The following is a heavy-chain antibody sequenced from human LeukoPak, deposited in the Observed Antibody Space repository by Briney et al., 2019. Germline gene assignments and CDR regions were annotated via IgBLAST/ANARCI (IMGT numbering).Heavy chain of an antibody. CDR1: GGSISSYY. CDR2: IYYSGST. CDR3: ARGRVGAAGSLDY. D-gene: IGHD1-26*01. Sequence: PSETLSLTCTVSGGSISSYYWSWIRQPPGKGLEWIGYIYYSGSTNYNPSLKSRVTISVDTSKNRFSLKLSSVTAADTAVYYCARGRVGAAGSLDYWGQGTLVTVSS. V-gene: IGHV4-59*01. J-gene: IGHJ4*02.